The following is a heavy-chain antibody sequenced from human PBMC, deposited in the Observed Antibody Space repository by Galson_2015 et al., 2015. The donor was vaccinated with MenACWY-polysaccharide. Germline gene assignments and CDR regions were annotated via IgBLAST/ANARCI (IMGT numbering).Heavy chain of an antibody. CDR3: AREGYQSHDWFDP. V-gene: IGHV4-31*03. J-gene: IGHJ5*02. Sequence: TLSLTCTVSGGSISSGGYYWSWIRQHPGKGPPWIGYIYYSGSTYYNPSLESRVTISVDTSKSQFSLKLSSVTAADTAVYYCAREGYQSHDWFDPWGQGTLVTVSS. CDR1: GGSISSGGYY. CDR2: IYYSGST. D-gene: IGHD2-2*01.